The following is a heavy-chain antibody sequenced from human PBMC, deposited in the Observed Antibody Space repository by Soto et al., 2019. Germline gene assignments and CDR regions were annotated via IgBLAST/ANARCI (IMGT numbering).Heavy chain of an antibody. CDR3: ARSAPYSSGWYAYYYYGMDV. CDR1: GYSFTSYW. V-gene: IGHV5-51*01. Sequence: GESLKISCKGSGYSFTSYWIGWVRQMPGKGLEWMGIIYPGDSDTRYSPSFQGQVTISADKSISTAYLQWSSLKASDTAMYYCARSAPYSSGWYAYYYYGMDVWGQGTTVTVSS. D-gene: IGHD6-19*01. J-gene: IGHJ6*02. CDR2: IYPGDSDT.